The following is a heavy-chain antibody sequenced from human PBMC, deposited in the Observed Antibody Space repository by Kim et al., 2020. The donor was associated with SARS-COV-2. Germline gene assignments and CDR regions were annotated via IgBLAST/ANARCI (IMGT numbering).Heavy chain of an antibody. Sequence: PSFTGQVTISVDQSISTAYLQWSSLKASDTAMYYCARLRYSSGSTYYFDYWGQGTLVTVSS. CDR3: ARLRYSSGSTYYFDY. V-gene: IGHV5-51*01. J-gene: IGHJ4*02. D-gene: IGHD2-15*01.